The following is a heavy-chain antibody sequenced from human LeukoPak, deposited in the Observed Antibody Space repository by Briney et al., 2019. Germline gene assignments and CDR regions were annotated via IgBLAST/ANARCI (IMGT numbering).Heavy chain of an antibody. Sequence: GGSLRLSCAASGFTFSDYYMSWIRQAPGKGLEWVSYISSSGSTIYYADSVKGRFTISRDNAKNSLYLQMNSLRAEDTAVYYCARDRGYSSGWYRRTKNWFDPWGQGTLVTVSS. D-gene: IGHD6-19*01. J-gene: IGHJ5*02. V-gene: IGHV3-11*01. CDR3: ARDRGYSSGWYRRTKNWFDP. CDR2: ISSSGSTI. CDR1: GFTFSDYY.